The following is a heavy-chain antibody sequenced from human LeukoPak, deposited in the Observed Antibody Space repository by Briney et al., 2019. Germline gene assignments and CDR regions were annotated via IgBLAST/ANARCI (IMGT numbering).Heavy chain of an antibody. J-gene: IGHJ6*03. D-gene: IGHD5-18*01. V-gene: IGHV4-61*01. Sequence: SETLSLTCTVSGGSISSGSYYWSWIRQPPGKGLEWIGYIYYSGSTNYKSSLKSRVTISVDTSKNQFSLKLSSVTAADTAVYYCARTTEGGYTYGYFYYYYMDVWGKGTTVTISS. CDR1: GGSISSGSYY. CDR3: ARTTEGGYTYGYFYYYYMDV. CDR2: IYYSGST.